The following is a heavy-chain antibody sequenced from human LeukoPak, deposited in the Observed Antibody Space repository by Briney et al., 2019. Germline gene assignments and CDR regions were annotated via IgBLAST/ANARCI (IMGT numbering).Heavy chain of an antibody. J-gene: IGHJ4*02. D-gene: IGHD1-26*01. CDR2: ISGSGGST. Sequence: GGSLRLSCAASGFTFSSYAMSWVRQAPGKGLEWVSAISGSGGSTYYADSVKGRFTVSRDKSKNTQYLQMNSLRAEDTAVYYCAKDHRWEPDYWGQGTLLTVSS. CDR1: GFTFSSYA. CDR3: AKDHRWEPDY. V-gene: IGHV3-23*01.